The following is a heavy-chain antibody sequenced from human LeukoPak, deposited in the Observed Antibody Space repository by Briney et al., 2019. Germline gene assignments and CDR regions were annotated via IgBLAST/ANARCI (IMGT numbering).Heavy chain of an antibody. J-gene: IGHJ4*02. CDR3: ARYRSVTTGKRFFDY. D-gene: IGHD4-17*01. V-gene: IGHV3-30-3*01. Sequence: GSLRLSCAASGFTFSSYAMHWVRQAPGKGLEWVAVISYDGSNKYYADSVKGRFTISRDNSMNTLYLQMNSLRGEDTAVYYCARYRSVTTGKRFFDYWGQGTLVTVSS. CDR2: ISYDGSNK. CDR1: GFTFSSYA.